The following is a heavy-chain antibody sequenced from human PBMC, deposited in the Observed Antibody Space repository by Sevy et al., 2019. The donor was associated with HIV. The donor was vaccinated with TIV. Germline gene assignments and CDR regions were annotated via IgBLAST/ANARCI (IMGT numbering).Heavy chain of an antibody. D-gene: IGHD2-15*01. Sequence: GGSLRLSCAASGFTIRTYNMNWVRQAPGKGLEWVSSISSGSTYIYYADSVKGRFTISRDNAKNSLYLQMSSLRAEDTALYYCARDLVIPATTDYFYYGMDVWGQGTTVTVSS. CDR3: ARDLVIPATTDYFYYGMDV. CDR2: ISSGSTYI. J-gene: IGHJ6*02. CDR1: GFTIRTYN. V-gene: IGHV3-21*01.